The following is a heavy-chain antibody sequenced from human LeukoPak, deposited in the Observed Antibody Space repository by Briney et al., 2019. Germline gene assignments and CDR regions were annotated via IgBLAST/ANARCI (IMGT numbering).Heavy chain of an antibody. J-gene: IGHJ2*01. CDR2: INPNSGDT. Sequence: GASVKVSCKASGYTFTGYYMHWVRQAPGQGLEWMGRINPNSGDTNYARKFQGRVTMTRDTSISTAYMDLSTLRSDDTAVYYCARTYGDYSYWYFDLWGRGTLVTVS. CDR3: ARTYGDYSYWYFDL. V-gene: IGHV1-2*06. D-gene: IGHD4-17*01. CDR1: GYTFTGYY.